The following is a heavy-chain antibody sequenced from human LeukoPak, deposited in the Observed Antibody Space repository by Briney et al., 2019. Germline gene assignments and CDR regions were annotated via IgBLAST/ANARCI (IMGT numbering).Heavy chain of an antibody. Sequence: EASVKVSCKASGYTFTSYDINWVRQATGQGLEWMGWMNPNSGNTGYAQKFQGRVTMTRNTSISTAYMELSSLRSEDTAVYYCARAPGGIMVSLLRKYYFDYWGQGTLVTVSS. CDR3: ARAPGGIMVSLLRKYYFDY. D-gene: IGHD2-8*01. J-gene: IGHJ4*02. CDR2: MNPNSGNT. CDR1: GYTFTSYD. V-gene: IGHV1-8*01.